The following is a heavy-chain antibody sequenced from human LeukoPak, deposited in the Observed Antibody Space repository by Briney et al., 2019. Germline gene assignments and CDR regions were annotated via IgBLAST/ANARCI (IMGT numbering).Heavy chain of an antibody. CDR1: GFTFSSYG. J-gene: IGHJ4*02. Sequence: GGSLRLSCAASGFTFSSYGMSWVRQAPGKGLEWVSGTSDSAGTTNYADSVKGRFSVSRDNSKNTLFLQMNSLRDEDTAVYYCARGIDEHSYGPWGYWGQGTLVTVSS. V-gene: IGHV3-23*01. CDR3: ARGIDEHSYGPWGY. D-gene: IGHD1-26*01. CDR2: TSDSAGTT.